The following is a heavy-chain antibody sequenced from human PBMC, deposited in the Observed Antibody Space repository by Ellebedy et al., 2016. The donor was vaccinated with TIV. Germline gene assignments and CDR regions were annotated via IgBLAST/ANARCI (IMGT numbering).Heavy chain of an antibody. CDR3: ARDRLWFGERDMSANAFDI. J-gene: IGHJ3*02. CDR1: GYTFTSYG. D-gene: IGHD3-10*01. V-gene: IGHV1-18*01. Sequence: AASVKVSCKASGYTFTSYGISWVRQAPGQGLEWMGWISAYNGNTNYAQKLQGRVTMTTDTSTSTAYMELRSLRSDDTAVYYCARDRLWFGERDMSANAFDIWGQGTMVTVSS. CDR2: ISAYNGNT.